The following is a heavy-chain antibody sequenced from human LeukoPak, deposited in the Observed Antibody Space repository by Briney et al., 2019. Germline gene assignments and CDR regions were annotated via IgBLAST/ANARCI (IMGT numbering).Heavy chain of an antibody. CDR3: ARDRTHYYDSSGYLMGLDY. J-gene: IGHJ4*02. D-gene: IGHD3-22*01. Sequence: ASVKVSCKASGYTFTSYGISWVRQAPGQGLEWMGWISAYNGNTNYAQKLQGRVTMTTDTSTSTAYMELRSLRSDDTAVYYCARDRTHYYDSSGYLMGLDYWGQGTLVTVSS. V-gene: IGHV1-18*01. CDR2: ISAYNGNT. CDR1: GYTFTSYG.